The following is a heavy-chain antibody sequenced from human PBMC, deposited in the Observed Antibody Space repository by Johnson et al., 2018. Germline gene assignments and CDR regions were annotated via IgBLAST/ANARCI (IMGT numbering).Heavy chain of an antibody. V-gene: IGHV3-30-3*01. J-gene: IGHJ4*02. CDR2: ISYDGSNK. CDR1: GFTFSSFA. D-gene: IGHD3-22*01. CDR3: ARDLYYDRSGYMGY. Sequence: VQLVESGGGVVQPGRSLRLSCAASGFTFSSFALHWVRQAPGKGLEWVAVISYDGSNKYYGDSVKGRFTISRDNSKNTLYLQVNSLRAEDTDVYYCARDLYYDRSGYMGYWGQGTLVIVSS.